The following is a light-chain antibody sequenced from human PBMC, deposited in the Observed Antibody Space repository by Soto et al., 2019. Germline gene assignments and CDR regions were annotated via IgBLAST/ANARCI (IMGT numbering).Light chain of an antibody. CDR2: GAS. CDR1: QSVGSN. CDR3: QQYTNWPYT. J-gene: IGKJ2*01. Sequence: EIVMTQSPATLSVSPGERASLSCRASQSVGSNLAWYQQTAGQAPRLLIYGASTRATGIPARFSGSGCGTEFTPTISSLQSEDFAVYSCQQYTNWPYTVGQGTKLEIK. V-gene: IGKV3-15*01.